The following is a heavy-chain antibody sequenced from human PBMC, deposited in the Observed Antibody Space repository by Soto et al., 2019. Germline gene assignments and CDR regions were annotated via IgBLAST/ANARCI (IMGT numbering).Heavy chain of an antibody. CDR2: ISHRGST. V-gene: IGHV4-31*03. Sequence: QVQLQESGPGLMKPSQTLSLTCTVSCGSISSAAYYWSWIRQHPGKGLEWIGYISHRGSTYYTPSRKSRVIISADTSKNQFSVNLTSVTAADTAVYYCAREYTYGSNFFDCWGQGALVTVSS. J-gene: IGHJ4*02. CDR1: CGSISSAAYY. D-gene: IGHD5-18*01. CDR3: AREYTYGSNFFDC.